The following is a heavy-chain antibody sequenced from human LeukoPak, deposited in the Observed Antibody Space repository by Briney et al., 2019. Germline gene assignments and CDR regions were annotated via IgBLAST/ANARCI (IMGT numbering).Heavy chain of an antibody. D-gene: IGHD4-11*01. CDR1: EFSVGSNY. J-gene: IGHJ4*02. Sequence: GGSLRLSCAASEFSVGSNYMTWVRQAPGKGLEWVSLIYSGGSTYYADSVKGRFTISRDNSKNTLYLQMNSPRAEDTAVYYCAKVGLTVTTILDYFDYWGQGTLVTVSP. CDR3: AKVGLTVTTILDYFDY. V-gene: IGHV3-66*01. CDR2: IYSGGST.